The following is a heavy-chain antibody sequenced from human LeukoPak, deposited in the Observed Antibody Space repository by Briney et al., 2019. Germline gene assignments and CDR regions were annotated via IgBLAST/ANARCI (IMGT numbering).Heavy chain of an antibody. CDR1: GYSISSDYF. D-gene: IGHD2-2*01. CDR3: VRDVGQLRSDY. V-gene: IGHV4-38-2*02. CDR2: ISHSGNT. J-gene: IGHJ4*02. Sequence: PSETLSLTCVVSGYSISSDYFWGWIRQVPGKGLEWTGTISHSGNTYYKPSLKSRVTISLDTSKNQFSLKLSSVTAADTAVYYCVRDVGQLRSDYWGQGTLVTVSS.